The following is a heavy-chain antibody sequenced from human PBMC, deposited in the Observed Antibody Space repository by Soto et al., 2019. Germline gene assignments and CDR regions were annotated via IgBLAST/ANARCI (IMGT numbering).Heavy chain of an antibody. V-gene: IGHV3-21*01. CDR1: GFTFSSYS. CDR3: ARESYYDFWSGPDYYYYYMDV. J-gene: IGHJ6*03. D-gene: IGHD3-3*01. Sequence: GGSLRLSCAASGFTFSSYSMNWVRQAPGKGLEWVSSISSSSSYIYYADSVKGRFTISRDNAKNSLYLQMNSLRAEDTAVYYCARESYYDFWSGPDYYYYYMDVWGKGTTVTVSS. CDR2: ISSSSSYI.